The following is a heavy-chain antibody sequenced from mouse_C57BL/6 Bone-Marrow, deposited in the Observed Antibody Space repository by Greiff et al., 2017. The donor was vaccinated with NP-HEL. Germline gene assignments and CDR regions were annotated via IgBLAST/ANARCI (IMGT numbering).Heavy chain of an antibody. CDR3: ARDYSNYGRDYYAMDY. D-gene: IGHD2-5*01. CDR1: GYTFTSYW. V-gene: IGHV1-50*01. CDR2: IDPSDSYT. J-gene: IGHJ4*01. Sequence: VQLQQPGAELVKPGASVKLSCKASGYTFTSYWMQWVKQRPGQGLEWIGEIDPSDSYTNYNQKFKGKATLTVDTSSSTAYMQLSSLTSEDSAVYYCARDYSNYGRDYYAMDYWGQGTSVTVSS.